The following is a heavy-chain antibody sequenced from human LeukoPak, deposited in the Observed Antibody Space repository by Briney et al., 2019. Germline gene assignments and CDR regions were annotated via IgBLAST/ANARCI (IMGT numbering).Heavy chain of an antibody. V-gene: IGHV4-59*12. J-gene: IGHJ4*02. CDR2: IYNSGST. Sequence: SETLSLTCTVSGGSISRYYWSWIRQPPGRGLEWIGYIYNSGSTNHNPSLKSRVTISVDTSKNQFSLKLNSVTAADAAVYYCASRNYYGLGADYWGQGTLVTVSS. CDR1: GGSISRYY. CDR3: ASRNYYGLGADY. D-gene: IGHD3-10*01.